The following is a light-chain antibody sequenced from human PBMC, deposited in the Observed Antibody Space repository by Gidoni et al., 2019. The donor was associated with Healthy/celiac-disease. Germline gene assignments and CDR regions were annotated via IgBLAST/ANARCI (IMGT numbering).Light chain of an antibody. CDR3: QQSYSTPQVT. CDR2: AAS. CDR1: QSISSY. V-gene: IGKV1-39*01. Sequence: DIQMTQSPSSLSASVGDRVTITCRASQSISSYLNWYQQKPGKAPKLLIYAASSLQSGVPSRFSGSGSGTDFTLTISRLQPEDFATYDCQQSYSTPQVTFGGGTKVEIK. J-gene: IGKJ4*01.